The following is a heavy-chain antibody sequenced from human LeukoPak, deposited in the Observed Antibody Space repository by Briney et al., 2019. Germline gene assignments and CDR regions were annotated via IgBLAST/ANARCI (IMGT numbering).Heavy chain of an antibody. V-gene: IGHV1-3*03. CDR2: INAGNGNT. CDR1: GYTFSNYY. D-gene: IGHD6-25*01. Sequence: ASVKVSCKASGYTFSNYYMHWVRQAPGQGLEWMGWINAGNGNTKYSQEFQGRVTITRDTSASTAYMELSSLRSEDMAVYYCARDCGAYLDYWGQGTLVTVSS. CDR3: ARDCGAYLDY. J-gene: IGHJ4*02.